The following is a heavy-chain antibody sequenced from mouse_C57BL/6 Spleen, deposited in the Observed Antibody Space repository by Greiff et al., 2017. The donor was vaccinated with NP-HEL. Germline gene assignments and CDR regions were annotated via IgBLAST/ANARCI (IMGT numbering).Heavy chain of an antibody. V-gene: IGHV1-50*01. CDR1: GYTFTSYW. J-gene: IGHJ4*01. CDR3: ARWYYGSSGDLYAMDY. D-gene: IGHD1-1*01. CDR2: IDPSDSYT. Sequence: VQLQQPGAELVKPGASVKLSCKASGYTFTSYWMQWVKQRPGQGLEWIGEIDPSDSYTNYNQKFKGKATLTVDTSSSTAYMQLSSLTSEDSAVYYCARWYYGSSGDLYAMDYWGQGTSVTVSS.